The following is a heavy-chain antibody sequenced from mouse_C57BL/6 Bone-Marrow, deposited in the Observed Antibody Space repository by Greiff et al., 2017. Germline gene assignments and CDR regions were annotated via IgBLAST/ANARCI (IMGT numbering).Heavy chain of an antibody. V-gene: IGHV5-4*01. Sequence: EVQLVESGAGLVKPGGSLKLSCAASGFTFSSYAMSWVRQPPEKRLEWVATISDCGSYTYYPDHVKGRFTISRDNAKNNLYLQMSHLKSEDPAMYYCARDDYGSNHFDYWGQGTPLTVSS. CDR2: ISDCGSYT. CDR3: ARDDYGSNHFDY. CDR1: GFTFSSYA. J-gene: IGHJ2*01. D-gene: IGHD1-1*01.